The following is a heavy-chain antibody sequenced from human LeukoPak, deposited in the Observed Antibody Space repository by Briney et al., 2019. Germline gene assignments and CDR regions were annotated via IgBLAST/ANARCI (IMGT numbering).Heavy chain of an antibody. D-gene: IGHD2-2*01. J-gene: IGHJ5*02. CDR1: GYTFTSYG. Sequence: GASVKVSCKASGYTFTSYGISWVRQAPGQGLEWMGWISAYNGNTNYAQKLQGRVTMTTDTSTSTAYMELRSLRSDDTAVYYCARVVVVVPAATNWFDPWGQGTLVTVSS. CDR3: ARVVVVVPAATNWFDP. V-gene: IGHV1-18*01. CDR2: ISAYNGNT.